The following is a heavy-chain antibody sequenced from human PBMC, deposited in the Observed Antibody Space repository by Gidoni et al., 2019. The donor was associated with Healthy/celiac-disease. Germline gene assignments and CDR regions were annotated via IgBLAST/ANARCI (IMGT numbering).Heavy chain of an antibody. V-gene: IGHV3-33*01. CDR2: IWYDGSNK. Sequence: QVQLVESGGGVVQPGRSLRLSCAASGFTFSRYGMHWVRQAPGKGLGWVAVIWYDGSNKYYADSVKGRFTISRDNSKNTLYLQMNSLRAEDTAVYYCARAARFLEWLGLLYYYYYGMDVWGQGTTVTVSS. D-gene: IGHD3-3*01. J-gene: IGHJ6*02. CDR3: ARAARFLEWLGLLYYYYYGMDV. CDR1: GFTFSRYG.